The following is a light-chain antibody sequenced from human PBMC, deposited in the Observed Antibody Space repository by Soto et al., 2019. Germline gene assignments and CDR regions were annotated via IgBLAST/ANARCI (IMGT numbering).Light chain of an antibody. CDR2: DAS. J-gene: IGKJ1*01. CDR3: LQHNSYPWT. V-gene: IGKV1-17*01. Sequence: DIQMTQSPSSLSASVGDRVTITCRASQVTRSDLGWYQQKPGKAPKRLIYDASRLQTGVPSRFSGSGSGTEFTLTISSLQPEDFATYFCLQHNSYPWTFGPGTKVEIK. CDR1: QVTRSD.